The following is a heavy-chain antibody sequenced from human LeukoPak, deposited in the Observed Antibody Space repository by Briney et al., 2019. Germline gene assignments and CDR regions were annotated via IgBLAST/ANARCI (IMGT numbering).Heavy chain of an antibody. Sequence: GGSLRLSCAASGFTFRSYGIHWVRQAPGKGLEWVAVMSYDGTNEYYADSVKGRFTISRDNSKNTLYLQMNSLRAEDTAVYYCAKDHIVVVTEAFDIWGQGTMVTVSS. D-gene: IGHD2-21*02. CDR3: AKDHIVVVTEAFDI. J-gene: IGHJ3*02. CDR1: GFTFRSYG. V-gene: IGHV3-30*18. CDR2: MSYDGTNE.